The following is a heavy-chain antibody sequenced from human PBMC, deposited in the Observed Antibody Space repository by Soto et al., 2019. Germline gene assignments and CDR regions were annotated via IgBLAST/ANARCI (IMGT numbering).Heavy chain of an antibody. D-gene: IGHD2-2*01. Sequence: PGGSLRLSCAASGFTFSSQAMNWVRQAPGEGLEWVSVISGRDDKKYYADSIKGRFTISRDNAKNTLYLQMNSLRAEDTAVYYCASSWDSCYAYWGQGTLVTVSS. J-gene: IGHJ4*02. V-gene: IGHV3-23*01. CDR1: GFTFSSQA. CDR2: ISGRDDKK. CDR3: ASSWDSCYAY.